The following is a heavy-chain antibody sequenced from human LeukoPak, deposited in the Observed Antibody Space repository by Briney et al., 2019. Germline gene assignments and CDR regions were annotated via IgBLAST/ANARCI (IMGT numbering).Heavy chain of an antibody. D-gene: IGHD6-13*01. V-gene: IGHV3-33*01. CDR2: IWYDGSNK. CDR1: GFTFSNYG. J-gene: IGHJ2*01. Sequence: PGRSLRLSCAASGFTFSNYGMHWVRQAPGKGLEWVAVIWYDGSNKYYADSVKGRFTISRDNSKNTLYLQMNSLRAEDTALYYCARGIAEAGTPRYRYFDLWGRGILVTVSS. CDR3: ARGIAEAGTPRYRYFDL.